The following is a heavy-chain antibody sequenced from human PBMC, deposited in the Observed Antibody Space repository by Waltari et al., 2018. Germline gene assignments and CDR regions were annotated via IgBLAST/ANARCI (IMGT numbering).Heavy chain of an antibody. CDR1: GYTFTGYS. Sequence: QVQLVQSGAEVKKPGASVKVSCKASGYTFTGYSMHWVRQAPGQGLEWMGWINPNSGGTNYAQKFQGRVTMTRDTSISTAYMELSRLRSDDTAVYYCASDLYYDFWSGYYPTAWGQGTLVTVSS. J-gene: IGHJ5*02. D-gene: IGHD3-3*01. CDR3: ASDLYYDFWSGYYPTA. V-gene: IGHV1-2*02. CDR2: INPNSGGT.